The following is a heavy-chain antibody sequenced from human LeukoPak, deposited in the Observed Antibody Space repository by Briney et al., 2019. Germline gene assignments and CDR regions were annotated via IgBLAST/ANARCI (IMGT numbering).Heavy chain of an antibody. J-gene: IGHJ6*03. V-gene: IGHV4-4*07. D-gene: IGHD3-10*01. CDR1: GGSISNSF. CDR3: ARESSGTYYNPLGYMDV. Sequence: SETLSLTCTVSGGSISNSFWSWNRQPAGKGLEWIGRIYSSGRTNYNPSLKSRVTMSVDTSKNQFSLNLSSVTAADTAVYYCARESSGTYYNPLGYMDVWGKGTTVTVSS. CDR2: IYSSGRT.